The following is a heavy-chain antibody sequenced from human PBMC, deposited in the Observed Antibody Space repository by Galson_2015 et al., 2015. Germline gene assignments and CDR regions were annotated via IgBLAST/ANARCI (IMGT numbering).Heavy chain of an antibody. V-gene: IGHV4-59*01. CDR1: GGSISSYY. CDR2: IYYSGST. D-gene: IGHD6-13*01. Sequence: SETLSLTCTVSGGSISSYYWSWIRQPPGKGLEWIGYIYYSGSTNYNPSLKSRVTISVDTSKNQFSLKLSSVTAADTAVYYCARVRVHIAAAGTRNWFDPWGQGTLVTVSS. J-gene: IGHJ5*02. CDR3: ARVRVHIAAAGTRNWFDP.